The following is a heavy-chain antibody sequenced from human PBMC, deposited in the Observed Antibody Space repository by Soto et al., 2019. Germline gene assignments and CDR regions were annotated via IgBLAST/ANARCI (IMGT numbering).Heavy chain of an antibody. Sequence: QVQLVQSGAEVKKPGAAVKVSCKVSGYTLTELSMHWVRQAPGKGLEWMGGFDTEDGETIYAQKFQGRVTMTEDTSTDTAYMEISSISSDDTVVYYCATLGIPYYDSSGYHVGWGQGTLFNVSS. J-gene: IGHJ4*02. CDR3: ATLGIPYYDSSGYHVG. D-gene: IGHD3-22*01. V-gene: IGHV1-24*01. CDR1: GYTLTELS. CDR2: FDTEDGET.